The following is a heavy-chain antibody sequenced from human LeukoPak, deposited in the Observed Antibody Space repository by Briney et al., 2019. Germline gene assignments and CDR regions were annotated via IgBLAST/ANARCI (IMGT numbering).Heavy chain of an antibody. V-gene: IGHV4-39*01. CDR2: IYYSGST. Sequence: SETLSLTCTVSGGSISSSSYYWGWIRQPPGKGLEWIGSIYYSGSTYYNPSLKSRVTISVDTSKNQFSLKLSSVTAADTAVYYCASPQYSYGYFDYWGQGTLVTVSS. CDR3: ASPQYSYGYFDY. CDR1: GGSISSSSYY. J-gene: IGHJ4*02. D-gene: IGHD5-18*01.